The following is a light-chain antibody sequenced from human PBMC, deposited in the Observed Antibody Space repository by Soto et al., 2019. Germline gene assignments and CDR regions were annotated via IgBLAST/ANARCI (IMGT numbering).Light chain of an antibody. CDR2: AAS. CDR1: QGISSY. CDR3: QQYYSYPRT. V-gene: IGKV1-8*01. Sequence: AIRMTQSPSSFSESTGDRVTITCRASQGISSYLAWYQQKPGKAPKLLIYAASTFQSGVPSRFSGSGSGTDFTLTISCLQSEDFATYYCQQYYSYPRTFGQGTKVEIK. J-gene: IGKJ1*01.